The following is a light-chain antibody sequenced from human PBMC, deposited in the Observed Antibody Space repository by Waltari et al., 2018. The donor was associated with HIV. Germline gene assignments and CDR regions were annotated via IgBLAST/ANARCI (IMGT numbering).Light chain of an antibody. CDR3: CSYMSGSTLV. CDR1: SSNVGGYNL. Sequence: QSALTQPASVSGSPGQSVTISCTGTSSNVGGYNLVSWYQQPPDTAPKLVIFDANTRPSGIPFRCSASKSCNTASLTISGLQPEDEADYYCCSYMSGSTLVFGGGTKVIV. J-gene: IGLJ3*02. V-gene: IGLV2-14*02. CDR2: DAN.